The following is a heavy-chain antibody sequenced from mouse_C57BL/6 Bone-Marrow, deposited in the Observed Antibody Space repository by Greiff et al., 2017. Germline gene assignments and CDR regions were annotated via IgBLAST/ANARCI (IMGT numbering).Heavy chain of an antibody. J-gene: IGHJ2*01. CDR3: ALYGYDGRVSYFDS. CDR2: IWWNDDK. Sequence: QVTLKESGPGILQPSQTLSLTCSFSGFSLSTSNMGIGWIRQPSGKGLEWQAHIWWNDDKYYNPSLKSRPTISKDTSNNQVFLKITGVEPADTTTYYCALYGYDGRVSYFDSWGQGTTLTVSS. D-gene: IGHD2-2*01. V-gene: IGHV8-5*01. CDR1: GFSLSTSNMG.